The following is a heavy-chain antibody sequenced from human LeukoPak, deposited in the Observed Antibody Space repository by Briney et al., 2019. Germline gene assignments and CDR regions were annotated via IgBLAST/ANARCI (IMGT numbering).Heavy chain of an antibody. V-gene: IGHV4-61*01. J-gene: IGHJ4*02. CDR2: IYYSGST. CDR1: GGSVSSGSYY. D-gene: IGHD3-10*01. CDR3: AREHYYGSGSYYQRTDY. Sequence: SETLSLTCTVSGGSVSSGSYYWGWIRQPPGKGLEWVGYIYYSGSTNYNPSLKSRVTISVDTSKNQFSLKLSSVTAADTAVYYCAREHYYGSGSYYQRTDYWGQGTLVTVSS.